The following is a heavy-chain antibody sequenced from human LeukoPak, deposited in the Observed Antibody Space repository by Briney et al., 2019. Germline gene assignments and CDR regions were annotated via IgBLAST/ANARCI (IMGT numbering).Heavy chain of an antibody. CDR1: GGTFSSYA. Sequence: GSSVKVSCKASGGTFSSYAISWVRQAPGQGLEWMGRIIPIFGTANYAQKFQGRVTITTDESTSTAYMELSSLRSEDTAVYYCAAETHSSSWSAGFDPWGQGTLVTVSS. V-gene: IGHV1-69*05. CDR2: IIPIFGTA. CDR3: AAETHSSSWSAGFDP. D-gene: IGHD6-13*01. J-gene: IGHJ5*02.